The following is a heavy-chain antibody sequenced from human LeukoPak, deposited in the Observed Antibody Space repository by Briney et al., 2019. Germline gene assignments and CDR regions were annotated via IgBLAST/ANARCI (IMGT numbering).Heavy chain of an antibody. V-gene: IGHV4-59*01. CDR1: GGSFSGYY. D-gene: IGHD5-12*01. CDR2: IYYSGST. J-gene: IGHJ4*02. CDR3: ARVYSGYDYYFDY. Sequence: PSETLSLTCAVYGGSFSGYYWSWIRQPPGKGLEWIGYIYYSGSTNYNPSLKSRVTISVDTSKNQFSLKLSSVTAADTAVYYCARVYSGYDYYFDYWGQGTLVTVSS.